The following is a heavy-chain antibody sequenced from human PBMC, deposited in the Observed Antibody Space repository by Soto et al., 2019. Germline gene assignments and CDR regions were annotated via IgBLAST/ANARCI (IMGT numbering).Heavy chain of an antibody. V-gene: IGHV1-2*02. CDR3: ARAWFFPRGKSIAAAGTPNFYGMDV. J-gene: IGHJ6*02. D-gene: IGHD6-13*01. Sequence: QVQLVQSGAEVKKPGASVKVSCKASGYTFTGYYMHWVRQAPGQGLEWMGWINPNSGGTNYAQKFQGRVTMTRDTSSSTAYMELSRLRSDDTAVYYCARAWFFPRGKSIAAAGTPNFYGMDVWGQGTTVTVSS. CDR2: INPNSGGT. CDR1: GYTFTGYY.